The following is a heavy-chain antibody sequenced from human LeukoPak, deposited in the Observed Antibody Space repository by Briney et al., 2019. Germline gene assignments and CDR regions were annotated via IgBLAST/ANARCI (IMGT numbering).Heavy chain of an antibody. V-gene: IGHV1-2*02. J-gene: IGHJ4*02. CDR2: INPNSGGT. CDR1: GYTFTSYY. Sequence: ASVKVSCKASGYTFTSYYMHWVRQAPGQGLEWMGWINPNSGGTNYAQKFQGRVTMTRDTSISTAYMELSRLRSDDTAVYYCAREPYCSGGSCYSIDYWGQGTLVTVSS. D-gene: IGHD2-15*01. CDR3: AREPYCSGGSCYSIDY.